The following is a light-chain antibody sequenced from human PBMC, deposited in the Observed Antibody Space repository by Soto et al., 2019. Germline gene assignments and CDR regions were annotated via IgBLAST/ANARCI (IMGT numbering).Light chain of an antibody. J-gene: IGLJ2*01. CDR2: TDT. CDR1: TSNIGTNT. CDR3: AAWDDSLNGVV. V-gene: IGLV1-44*01. Sequence: QSVLTQPPSASGTPGQRVTISCSGSTSNIGTNTVNWYQQLPGTAPKVLIYTDTQRPSGVPDRFSGSKSGTSASLAISGLQSEDEAAYYCAAWDDSLNGVVFGGGTKLTVL.